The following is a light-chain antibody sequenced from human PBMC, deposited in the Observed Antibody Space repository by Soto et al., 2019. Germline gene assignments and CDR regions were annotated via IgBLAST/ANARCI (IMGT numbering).Light chain of an antibody. Sequence: EIVLTQSPGTLSLSPGERASLSCRASQSVSNNYLAWYQQKPGQAPRLLIYGASTRATGVPARFSGSGSGTEFTLTISSLQSEDFAVYHCQQYNNWPPLTFGGGTKVDIK. CDR3: QQYNNWPPLT. V-gene: IGKV3-15*01. J-gene: IGKJ4*01. CDR1: QSVSNN. CDR2: GAS.